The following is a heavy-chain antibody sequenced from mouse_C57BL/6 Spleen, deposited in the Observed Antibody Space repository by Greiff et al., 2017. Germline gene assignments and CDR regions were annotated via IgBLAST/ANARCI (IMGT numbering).Heavy chain of an antibody. J-gene: IGHJ1*03. CDR3: ARRGGSDWYVDV. V-gene: IGHV1-69*01. CDR2: IDPSDSYT. CDR1: GYTFTSYW. D-gene: IGHD1-1*01. Sequence: QVQLQQPGAELVMPGASVKLSCKASGYTFTSYWMHWVKQRPGQGLEWIGEIDPSDSYTNYNQKFKGKSTLTVDKSSSTAYMQLSSLTSEDSAVYYCARRGGSDWYVDVWGTGTTVTVSS.